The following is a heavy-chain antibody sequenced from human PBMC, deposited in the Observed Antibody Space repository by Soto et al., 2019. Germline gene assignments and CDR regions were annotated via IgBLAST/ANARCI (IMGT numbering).Heavy chain of an antibody. CDR3: ARGRVDGGELDL. CDR2: IWYDASNK. V-gene: IGHV3-33*01. Sequence: VQLVESGGGVVQPGRSLRLSCAASGFTFSTYGMYWVRQAPGKGLEWVAVIWYDASNKYYADSVKGRFTISRDNYENTLYLQMNSLRAEYTAVYYCARGRVDGGELDLWGQGTLVTVSS. D-gene: IGHD1-26*01. CDR1: GFTFSTYG. J-gene: IGHJ4*02.